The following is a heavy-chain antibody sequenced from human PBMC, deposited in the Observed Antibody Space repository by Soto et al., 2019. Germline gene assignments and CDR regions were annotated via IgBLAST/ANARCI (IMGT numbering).Heavy chain of an antibody. V-gene: IGHV3-23*01. D-gene: IGHD6-6*01. CDR3: AGYSSSSVAYYYYGMDV. J-gene: IGHJ6*02. CDR1: GFPFRSYA. CDR2: ISGSGGNK. Sequence: EVQLLESGGGLVQPGGSWRLSGAASGFPFRSYALTWVRQAPGRGLEGVSAISGSGGNKYYADPVKGRFTISRDNSKNTVYLQVNSLRAEDTAVYYCAGYSSSSVAYYYYGMDVWGQGTTVTVSS.